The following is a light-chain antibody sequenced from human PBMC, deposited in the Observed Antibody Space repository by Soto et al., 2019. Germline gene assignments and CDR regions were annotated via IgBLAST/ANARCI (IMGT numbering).Light chain of an antibody. CDR2: DVS. CDR3: SSYTSSLYV. J-gene: IGLJ1*01. V-gene: IGLV2-14*01. CDR1: SSDVGGYNY. Sequence: QSALTQPASVSVSPGQSITISCTRTSSDVGGYNYVSWYQQHPGKAPKLMIYDVSNRPSGVSNRFSGSKSGNTASLTISGLQAEDEADYYCSSYTSSLYVFGTGTKVTVL.